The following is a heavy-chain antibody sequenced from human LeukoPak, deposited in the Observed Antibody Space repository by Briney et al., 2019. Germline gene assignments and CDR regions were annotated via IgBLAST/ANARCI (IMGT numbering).Heavy chain of an antibody. Sequence: SETLSLTCTVSGGSISRYYWSWIRQPPGKGLEWFGYVYDSGTTNYNPSLKSRVTISVDTSKNQFSLKLSSVTAADTAVYYCARLTGYDWESSYDYWGQGTLVTVSS. D-gene: IGHD5-12*01. CDR2: VYDSGTT. CDR3: ARLTGYDWESSYDY. J-gene: IGHJ4*02. CDR1: GGSISRYY. V-gene: IGHV4-59*01.